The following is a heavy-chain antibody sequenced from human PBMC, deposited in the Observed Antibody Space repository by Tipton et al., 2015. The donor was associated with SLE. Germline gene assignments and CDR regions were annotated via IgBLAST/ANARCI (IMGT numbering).Heavy chain of an antibody. CDR1: GGSISSGDYY. CDR3: ARGKYYDSSGYVPRYFNL. CDR2: IYYSGST. D-gene: IGHD3-22*01. J-gene: IGHJ2*01. V-gene: IGHV4-30-4*01. Sequence: TLSLTCTVSGGSISSGDYYWSWIRQPPGKGLEWIGYIYYSGSTYYNPSLKSRVTISVDTSKNQFSLNLSSVTAADTAVYYCARGKYYDSSGYVPRYFNLWGRGYQSPFSS.